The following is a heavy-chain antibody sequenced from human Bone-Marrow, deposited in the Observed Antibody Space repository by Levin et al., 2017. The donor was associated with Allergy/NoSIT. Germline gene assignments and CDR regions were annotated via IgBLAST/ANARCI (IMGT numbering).Heavy chain of an antibody. D-gene: IGHD4-17*01. CDR1: GGSINSGGYD. J-gene: IGHJ3*01. CDR3: ARDPDYDRAFDV. Sequence: SETLSLTCTVSGGSINSGGYDWTWIRQFPGKGLEYIASIYHTGNTNYNPSLRGRLTISMDTSKNQFSLKLSSVTDADTAVYYCARDPDYDRAFDVWGQGTMVTVSS. V-gene: IGHV4-31*03. CDR2: IYHTGNT.